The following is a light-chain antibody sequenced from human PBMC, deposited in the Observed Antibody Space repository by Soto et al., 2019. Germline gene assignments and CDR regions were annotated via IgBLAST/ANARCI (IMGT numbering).Light chain of an antibody. V-gene: IGLV1-40*01. CDR1: SSNIGAGYD. J-gene: IGLJ3*02. CDR2: DDN. CDR3: QSYDSSLSSSGV. Sequence: QSVLTQPPSVSGAPGQGVTISCTGSSSNIGAGYDVHWYRQLPGAAPKVLIYDDNDRPSGVPDRFSASKSGTSASLAITGLQAEDEADYYCQSYDSSLSSSGVFGGGTNVTVL.